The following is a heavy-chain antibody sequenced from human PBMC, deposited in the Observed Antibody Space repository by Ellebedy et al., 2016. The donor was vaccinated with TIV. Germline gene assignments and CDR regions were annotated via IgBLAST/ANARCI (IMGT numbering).Heavy chain of an antibody. D-gene: IGHD1-26*01. CDR1: GYTFIGYY. CDR3: ARGRGVGETSDF. CDR2: INPNSGGT. J-gene: IGHJ4*02. Sequence: AASVKVSCKASGYTFIGYYMNWVRQAPGQGLEWVGWINPNSGGTNYAQKFQGRVTMTRDTSISTAYVELSGLTSDDTAVYYCARGRGVGETSDFWGQGTPVTVSS. V-gene: IGHV1-2*02.